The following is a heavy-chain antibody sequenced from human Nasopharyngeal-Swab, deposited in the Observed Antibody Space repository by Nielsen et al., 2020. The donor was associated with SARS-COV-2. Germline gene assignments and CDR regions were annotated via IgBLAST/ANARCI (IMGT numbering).Heavy chain of an antibody. D-gene: IGHD6-19*01. CDR3: ATASPWIAVAGTLYFDY. V-gene: IGHV1-24*01. J-gene: IGHJ4*02. CDR1: GYTLTELS. CDR2: FDPEDGET. Sequence: VSVKVSCKVSGYTLTELSMHWVRQAPGKGLEWMGGFDPEDGETIYAQKFQGRVTMTEDTSTDTAYMELSSLRSEDTAVYYCATASPWIAVAGTLYFDYWGQGTLVTVSS.